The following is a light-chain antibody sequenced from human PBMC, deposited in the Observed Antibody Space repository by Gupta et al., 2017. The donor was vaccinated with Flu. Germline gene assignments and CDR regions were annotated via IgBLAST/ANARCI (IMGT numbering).Light chain of an antibody. V-gene: IGKV1-39*01. Sequence: PSSRPAAVGDRVTITCRASESVGFYLNWYQQKTGQAPKLLIYEASTLQSGVATRFSGSGSGTDFTLTINSLQPDDFATYFCQQCRSNPRTFGQGTRVEIK. CDR3: QQCRSNPRT. CDR2: EAS. J-gene: IGKJ1*01. CDR1: ESVGFY.